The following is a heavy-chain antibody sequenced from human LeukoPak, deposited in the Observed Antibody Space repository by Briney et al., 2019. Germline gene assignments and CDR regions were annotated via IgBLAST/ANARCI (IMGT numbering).Heavy chain of an antibody. CDR3: SYYYGMDV. CDR2: ISYDGSNK. CDR1: GFTFSNYW. V-gene: IGHV3-30-3*01. Sequence: GGSLRLSCAASGFTFSNYWMSWVRQAPGKGLEWVAVISYDGSNKYYADSVKGRFTISRDNSKNTLYLQMNSLRAEDTAVYYCSYYYGMDVWGQGTTVTVSS. J-gene: IGHJ6*02.